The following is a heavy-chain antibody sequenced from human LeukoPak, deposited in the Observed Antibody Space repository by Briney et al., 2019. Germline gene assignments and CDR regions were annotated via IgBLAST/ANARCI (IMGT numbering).Heavy chain of an antibody. V-gene: IGHV3-21*01. CDR3: ARDGPYCSGGSCGLDYFDY. Sequence: KSGGSLRLSCAASGFTFSSYSMNWVRQAPGKGLEWVPSISSSSSYIYYADSVKGRFTISRDNAKNSLYLQMNSLRAEDTAVYYCARDGPYCSGGSCGLDYFDYWGQGTLVTVSS. CDR2: ISSSSSYI. J-gene: IGHJ4*02. D-gene: IGHD2-15*01. CDR1: GFTFSSYS.